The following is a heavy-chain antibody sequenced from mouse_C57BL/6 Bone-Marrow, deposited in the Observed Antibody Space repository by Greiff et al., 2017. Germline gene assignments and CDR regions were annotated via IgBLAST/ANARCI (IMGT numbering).Heavy chain of an antibody. V-gene: IGHV1-64*01. CDR3: ARSYYSNYYAMDY. CDR1: GYTFTSYW. D-gene: IGHD2-5*01. J-gene: IGHJ4*01. CDR2: IHPNSGST. Sequence: QVQLQQPGAELVKPGASVKLSCKASGYTFTSYWMHWVKPRPGQGLEWIGMIHPNSGSTNYNEKFKSKATLTVDKSSSTAYMQLSSLTSEDSAVYYCARSYYSNYYAMDYWGQGTSVTGSS.